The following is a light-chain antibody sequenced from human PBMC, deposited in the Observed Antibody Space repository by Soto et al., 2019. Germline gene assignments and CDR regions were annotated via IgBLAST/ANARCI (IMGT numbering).Light chain of an antibody. V-gene: IGKV1-17*03. CDR3: LQHNNFPLT. CDR2: DAS. J-gene: IGKJ5*01. Sequence: DIQMTQSPSAMSASVGDRVTITCRASQGISNHLVWFQLKPGKVPKRLIYDASSLQTGVPSRFSGIGSGTDFTLTISSLQPEDFATYYCLQHNNFPLTFGQGTRLEAK. CDR1: QGISNH.